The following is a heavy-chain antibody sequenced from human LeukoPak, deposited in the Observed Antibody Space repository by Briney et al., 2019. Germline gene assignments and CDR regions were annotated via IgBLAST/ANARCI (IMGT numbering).Heavy chain of an antibody. Sequence: PSETLSLTCSVSDDSFRSFYWSWIRQPPGKGLEWIGYINYSGSTNYNPSLKSRVTISVDTSKNQFSLKLSSVTAADTAVYYCARVPDYYGSGSYYDAFDIWGQGTMVTVSS. CDR3: ARVPDYYGSGSYYDAFDI. J-gene: IGHJ3*02. V-gene: IGHV4-59*01. CDR2: INYSGST. CDR1: DDSFRSFY. D-gene: IGHD3-10*01.